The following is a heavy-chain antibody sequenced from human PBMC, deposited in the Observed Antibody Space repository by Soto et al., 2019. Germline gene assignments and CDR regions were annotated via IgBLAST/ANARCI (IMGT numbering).Heavy chain of an antibody. J-gene: IGHJ5*02. CDR2: INSGGTI. Sequence: GSLRLSCAASGFTVSSDAMTWVRQAPGKGLEWVSFINSGGTIYYADSVKGRFTVSRDNSKNTVYLLMNSLRVDDTAVYYCARAAYSSGWYWFDP. D-gene: IGHD6-19*01. V-gene: IGHV3-66*01. CDR3: ARAAYSSGWYWFDP. CDR1: GFTVSSDA.